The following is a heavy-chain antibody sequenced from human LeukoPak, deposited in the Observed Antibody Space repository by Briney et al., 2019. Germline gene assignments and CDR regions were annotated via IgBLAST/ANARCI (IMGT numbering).Heavy chain of an antibody. V-gene: IGHV3-21*01. CDR1: GFTFSNAW. CDR2: ISSSSSYI. Sequence: GGSLRLPCTASGFTFSNAWMNWVRQPPGKGLEWVPTISSSSSYIYYADSVKGRFTISRDNAKNSLYLQMNSLRAEDTAVYYCAKDSSGYPYYFDYWGQGTLVTVSS. CDR3: AKDSSGYPYYFDY. D-gene: IGHD3-22*01. J-gene: IGHJ4*02.